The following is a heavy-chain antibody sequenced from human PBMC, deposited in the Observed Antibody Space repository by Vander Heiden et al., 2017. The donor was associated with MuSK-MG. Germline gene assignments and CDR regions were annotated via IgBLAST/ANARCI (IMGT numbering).Heavy chain of an antibody. Sequence: QVQLVQSGAEVKKPGASVKVSCKASGYTFTGYYMRWVRQAPGQGLEWMGWINPNSGGTNYAQKFQGRVTMTRDTSISTAYMELSRLRSDGTAVYYCARVAMRCSSAFDIWGQGTMVTVSS. CDR3: ARVAMRCSSAFDI. J-gene: IGHJ3*02. CDR2: INPNSGGT. D-gene: IGHD4-17*01. V-gene: IGHV1-2*02. CDR1: GYTFTGYY.